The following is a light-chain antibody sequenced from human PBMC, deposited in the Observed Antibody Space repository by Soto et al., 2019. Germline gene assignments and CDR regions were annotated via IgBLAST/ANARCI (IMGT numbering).Light chain of an antibody. CDR1: QDISNF. V-gene: IGKV1-5*01. CDR2: DAS. CDR3: QLHDDFSHAT. J-gene: IGKJ2*01. Sequence: DIQMTQSPSTLSASVGDRVTISCRASQDISNFLALYQHKPGKAPNLIIYDASTLQTGVPSRFRGSGFGTEFTLTISGLQPDDFATYFCQLHDDFSHATFGQGTK.